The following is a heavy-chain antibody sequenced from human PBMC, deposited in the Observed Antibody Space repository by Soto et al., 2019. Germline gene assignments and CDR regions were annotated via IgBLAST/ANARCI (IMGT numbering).Heavy chain of an antibody. J-gene: IGHJ6*02. D-gene: IGHD3-22*01. CDR1: GFTFSSYS. V-gene: IGHV3-21*01. Sequence: PGGSLRLSCAASGFTFSSYSMNWVRQAPGEGLEWVSSISSSSSYIYYADSVKGRFTISRDNAKNSLYLQMNSLRAEDTAVYYCARGPMIVVVTSYGMDVWGQGTTVTVSS. CDR3: ARGPMIVVVTSYGMDV. CDR2: ISSSSSYI.